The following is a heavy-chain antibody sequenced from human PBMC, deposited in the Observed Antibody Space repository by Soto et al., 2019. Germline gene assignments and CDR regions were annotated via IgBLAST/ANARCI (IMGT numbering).Heavy chain of an antibody. CDR3: ARDYSCTNGVCDSDAFDI. J-gene: IGHJ3*02. CDR2: ISSSSSST. Sequence: PGGSLRLSCAASGFTFSSYSMNWVRQAPGKGLEWVPSISSSSSSTYYADSVKGRFTISRDNAKNSLYLQMNSLRAEDTDVYYCARDYSCTNGVCDSDAFDIWGQGTMVTVSS. D-gene: IGHD2-8*01. V-gene: IGHV3-21*01. CDR1: GFTFSSYS.